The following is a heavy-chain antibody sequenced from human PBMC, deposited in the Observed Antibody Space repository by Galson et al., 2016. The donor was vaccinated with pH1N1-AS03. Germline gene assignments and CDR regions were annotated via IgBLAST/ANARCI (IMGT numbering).Heavy chain of an antibody. J-gene: IGHJ5*01. CDR1: GGSISNYY. CDR2: IFYSGTP. CDR3: ARGSGSPHWFDP. V-gene: IGHV4-59*08. Sequence: ETLSLTCTVSGGSISNYYWSWIRQPPGKGLEWIGHIFYSGTPIYSPSPKNRLTILVDTSKNHFSLKLSSVTAADTAVDYCARGSGSPHWFDPWGQGTTVTVSS. D-gene: IGHD3-3*01.